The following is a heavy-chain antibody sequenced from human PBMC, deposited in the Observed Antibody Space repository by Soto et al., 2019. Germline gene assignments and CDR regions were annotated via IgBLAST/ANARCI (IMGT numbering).Heavy chain of an antibody. J-gene: IGHJ6*03. V-gene: IGHV3-15*07. Sequence: GGSLRLSCAASGFTFSNAWMNWVRQAPGKGLEWVGRIKSKTDGGTTDYAAPVKGRFTISRDDSKNTLYLQMNSLRAEDTAVYYCAKMVRPEVYYMDVWGKGTTVTVSS. D-gene: IGHD2-21*01. CDR3: AKMVRPEVYYMDV. CDR1: GFTFSNAW. CDR2: IKSKTDGGTT.